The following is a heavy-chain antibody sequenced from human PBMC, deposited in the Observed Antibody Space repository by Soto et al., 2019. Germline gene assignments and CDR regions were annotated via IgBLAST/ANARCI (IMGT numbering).Heavy chain of an antibody. V-gene: IGHV3-9*01. Sequence: GGSLRLSCAASGFIFDDYAMHWVRQAPGKGLEWVSSISWNSGSMAYADSVKGRFTISRDNAKNSLYLQMNSLRAEDTALYYCAKDVGYCSSTSCYVWSGLDYWGQGTLVTVSS. D-gene: IGHD2-2*01. J-gene: IGHJ4*02. CDR3: AKDVGYCSSTSCYVWSGLDY. CDR1: GFIFDDYA. CDR2: ISWNSGSM.